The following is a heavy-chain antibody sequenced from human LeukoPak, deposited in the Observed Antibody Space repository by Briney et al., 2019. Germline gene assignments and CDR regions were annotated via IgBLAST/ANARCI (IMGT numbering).Heavy chain of an antibody. Sequence: SETLSLTCTVSGGSISSGGYNWSWIRQHPGKGLEWIGYIYYSGSTYYNPSLKSRVTISVDTSKNQFSLKLSSVTAADTAVYYCARDLTDILTGYHYFDYWGQGTLVTVSS. CDR2: IYYSGST. V-gene: IGHV4-31*03. D-gene: IGHD3-9*01. CDR3: ARDLTDILTGYHYFDY. J-gene: IGHJ4*02. CDR1: GGSISSGGYN.